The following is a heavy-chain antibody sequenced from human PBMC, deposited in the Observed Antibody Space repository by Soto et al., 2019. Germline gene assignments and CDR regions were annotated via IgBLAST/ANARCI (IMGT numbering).Heavy chain of an antibody. CDR2: LSSDGFGT. Sequence: PGGSLRLSCAASGFTLSAYWMHWVRQAPGRGLEWVSRLSSDGFGTAYADSVKGRFHISRDNARNTLFLQMNGLRAEDTAVYYCARDLEAPDYWGPGPLVTVS. J-gene: IGHJ4*02. CDR3: ARDLEAPDY. D-gene: IGHD3-3*01. CDR1: GFTLSAYW. V-gene: IGHV3-74*03.